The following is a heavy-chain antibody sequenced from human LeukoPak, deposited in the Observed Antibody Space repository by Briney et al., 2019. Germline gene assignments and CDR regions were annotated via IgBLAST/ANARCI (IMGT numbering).Heavy chain of an antibody. V-gene: IGHV1-2*02. CDR3: ATPIQLWLWYFDY. D-gene: IGHD5-18*01. Sequence: SVKVSCKASGYTFTGYYMHWVRQAPGQGLEWMGWINPNSGGTNYAQKFQGRVTMTRDTSISTAYMELSRLRSDDTAVYYCATPIQLWLWYFDYWGQGTLVTVSS. CDR2: INPNSGGT. J-gene: IGHJ4*02. CDR1: GYTFTGYY.